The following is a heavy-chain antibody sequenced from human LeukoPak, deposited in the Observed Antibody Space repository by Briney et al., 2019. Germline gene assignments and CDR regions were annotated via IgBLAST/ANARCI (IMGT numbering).Heavy chain of an antibody. CDR2: IYYNGNT. V-gene: IGHV4-61*01. J-gene: IGHJ4*02. CDR1: GGSVSSGSYF. Sequence: SETLSLTCTVSGGSVSSGSYFWSWIRQPPGNGLEWIGFIYYNGNTNSSPSLKSRVTISVDTSKSQFSLKLTSVAAADTAVYYCARGYRSSWYQVDYWGQGTLVTVSS. CDR3: ARGYRSSWYQVDY. D-gene: IGHD6-13*01.